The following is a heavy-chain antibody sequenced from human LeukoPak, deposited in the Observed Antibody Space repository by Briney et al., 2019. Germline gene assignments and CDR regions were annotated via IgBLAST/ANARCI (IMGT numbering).Heavy chain of an antibody. J-gene: IGHJ5*02. CDR3: ARAQWFGRTRAGFDP. Sequence: GRSLRLSCAASGFTFSSYGMRWVRQAPGKGLEWVAVISYDGSNKYYADSVKGRFTISRDNSKNTLYLQMNSLRAEDTAVYYRARAQWFGRTRAGFDPWGQGTLVTVSS. V-gene: IGHV3-30*03. CDR1: GFTFSSYG. D-gene: IGHD3-10*01. CDR2: ISYDGSNK.